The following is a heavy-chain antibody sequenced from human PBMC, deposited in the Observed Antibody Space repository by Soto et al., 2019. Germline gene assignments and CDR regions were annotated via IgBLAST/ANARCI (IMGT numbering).Heavy chain of an antibody. V-gene: IGHV3-66*01. CDR3: VRENHYYGMDV. Sequence: GGSLRLSCAASGFTVSTDWMYWVRQAPGKGLEWVSLIKSGGNTYYADSVEGRFTISRDNSKNTVFPQMNSLRAEDTAVYYCVRENHYYGMDVWGQGTTVTVSS. J-gene: IGHJ6*02. CDR1: GFTVSTDW. CDR2: IKSGGNT.